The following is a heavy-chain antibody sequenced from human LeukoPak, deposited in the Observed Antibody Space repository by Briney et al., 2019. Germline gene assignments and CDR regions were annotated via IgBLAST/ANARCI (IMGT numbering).Heavy chain of an antibody. CDR3: AKESSGGWYFDY. Sequence: PGGSLRLSCAASGFTFSSNVMIWVRQAPWKGLEWVSSIPASGGSTYYAESVKGRFTISRDNSKNSLYLQMNSLRAEDTAVYYCAKESSGGWYFDYWGQGTLVTVSS. CDR2: IPASGGST. J-gene: IGHJ4*02. CDR1: GFTFSSNV. V-gene: IGHV3-23*01. D-gene: IGHD6-19*01.